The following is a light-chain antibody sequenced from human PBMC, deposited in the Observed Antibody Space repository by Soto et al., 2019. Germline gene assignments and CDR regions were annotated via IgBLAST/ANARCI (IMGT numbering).Light chain of an antibody. CDR3: HQYGASPLT. CDR2: SAS. CDR1: QSFDSKY. J-gene: IGKJ2*01. V-gene: IGKV3-20*01. Sequence: EIVLTQSPGTLSLSPGERATLSCRASQSFDSKYLAWYQQRPGQPPRLLIYSASSRATGIPDRFSGSGSGTDYTLTISRLEPEDVAVYYCHQYGASPLTFGHGTKLEIK.